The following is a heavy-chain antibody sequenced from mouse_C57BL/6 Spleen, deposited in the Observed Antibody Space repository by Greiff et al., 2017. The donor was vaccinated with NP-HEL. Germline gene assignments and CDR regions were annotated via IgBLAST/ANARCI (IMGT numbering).Heavy chain of an antibody. CDR3: AREWSHYYGSRAGFAY. J-gene: IGHJ3*01. D-gene: IGHD1-1*01. CDR2: ISYDGSN. Sequence: EVQLQESGPGLVKPSQSLSLTCSVTGYSITSGYYWNWIRQFPGNKLEWMGYISYDGSNNYNPSLKNRISITRDTSKNQFFLKLNSVTTEDTATYYCAREWSHYYGSRAGFAYWGQGTLVTVSA. CDR1: GYSITSGYY. V-gene: IGHV3-6*01.